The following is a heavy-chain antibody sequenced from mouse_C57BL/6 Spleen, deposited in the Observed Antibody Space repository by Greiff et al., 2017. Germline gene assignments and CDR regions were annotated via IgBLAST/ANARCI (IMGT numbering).Heavy chain of an antibody. CDR2: IDPANGNT. V-gene: IGHV14-3*01. J-gene: IGHJ2*01. CDR3: ARDGLGYYGSSYVLFDY. CDR1: GFNIKNTY. Sequence: VQLQQSVAELVRPGASVKLSCTASGFNIKNTYMHWVKQRPEQGLEWIGRIDPANGNTKYAPKFQGKATITADTSSNTAYLQLSSLTSEDTAIYYCARDGLGYYGSSYVLFDYWGQGTTLTVSS. D-gene: IGHD1-1*01.